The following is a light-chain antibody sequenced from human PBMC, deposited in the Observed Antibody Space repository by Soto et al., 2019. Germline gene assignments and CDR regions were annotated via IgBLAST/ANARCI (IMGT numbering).Light chain of an antibody. CDR1: QGISSY. Sequence: AIRMTQSPSSFSASTGDRVTITCRASQGISSYLAWYQQKPGKAPKLLIYAASTLQSGVPSRFSGSGSGTDFTLTISRLEPEDFAVYYCHQYGSSPLTFGGGTRVEI. CDR3: HQYGSSPLT. V-gene: IGKV1-8*01. J-gene: IGKJ4*01. CDR2: AAS.